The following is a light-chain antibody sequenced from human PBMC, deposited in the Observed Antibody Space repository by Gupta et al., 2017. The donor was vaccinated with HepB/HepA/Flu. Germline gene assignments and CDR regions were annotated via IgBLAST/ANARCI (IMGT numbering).Light chain of an antibody. CDR1: SSDVGGYNY. CDR2: DVS. V-gene: IGLV2-14*01. J-gene: IGLJ2*01. CDR3: SSYTSSSTLV. Sequence: SALTQPASVSGSPGQSITISCTGTSSDVGGYNYVSWYQQHPGKAPKLMIYDVSKRPAGVSNRFSGSKSGNTASLTISGRQAEDEADYYGSSYTSSSTLVFGGGTKLTVL.